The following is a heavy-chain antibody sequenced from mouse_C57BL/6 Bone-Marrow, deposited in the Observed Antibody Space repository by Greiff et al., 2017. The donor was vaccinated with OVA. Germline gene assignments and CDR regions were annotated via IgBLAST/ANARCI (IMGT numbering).Heavy chain of an antibody. J-gene: IGHJ1*03. Sequence: EVHLVESGGGLVKPGGSLKLSCAASGFTFSDYGMHWVRQAPEKGLEWVAYISSGSSTIYYAATVKGRFTISRDNAKNTLFLQMTSLRSEDTAMYYCARPHASHCWFDVWGTGTTVTVSS. D-gene: IGHD6-1*01. CDR2: ISSGSSTI. CDR3: ARPHASHCWFDV. CDR1: GFTFSDYG. V-gene: IGHV5-17*01.